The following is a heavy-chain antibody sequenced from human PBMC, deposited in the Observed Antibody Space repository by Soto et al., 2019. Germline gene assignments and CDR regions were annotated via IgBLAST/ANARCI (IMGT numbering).Heavy chain of an antibody. CDR1: GGTFNNHA. V-gene: IGHV1-69*01. CDR3: GRGKRREMATMLRDKGFVP. CDR2: IIPIFSTP. J-gene: IGHJ5*02. Sequence: QVQLVQSGAAVKKPGSSVKVSCKASGGTFNNHAITWVRQAPGQGLEWMGGIIPIFSTPNYAPKFQGRVTITAAESSITAYMELSSLRSEDRAVFYCGRGKRREMATMLRDKGFVPWCQGTRVTVSS. D-gene: IGHD5-12*01.